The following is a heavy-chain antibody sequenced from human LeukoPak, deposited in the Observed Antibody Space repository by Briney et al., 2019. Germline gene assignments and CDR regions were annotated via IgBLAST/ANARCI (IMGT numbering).Heavy chain of an antibody. J-gene: IGHJ3*02. D-gene: IGHD4-17*01. CDR1: GGAFSSYA. CDR2: IIPIFGTA. CDR3: ARRPSYGDRDAFDI. Sequence: SVKVSCKASGGAFSSYAISWVRQAPGQGLEWMGRIIPIFGTANYAQKFQGRVTITTDESTSTAYMELSSLRSEDTAVYYCARRPSYGDRDAFDIWGQGTMVTVSS. V-gene: IGHV1-69*05.